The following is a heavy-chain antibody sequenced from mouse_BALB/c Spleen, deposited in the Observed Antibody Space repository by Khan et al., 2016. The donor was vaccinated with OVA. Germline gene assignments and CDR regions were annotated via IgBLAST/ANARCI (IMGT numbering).Heavy chain of an antibody. V-gene: IGHV3-2*02. CDR1: GYSFTGDYA. Sequence: EVQLQESGPGLVKPSQSLSLTCTVTGYSFTGDYAWNCIRHFPGNKLEWMVYLSSSATTNYTPALKSRISITRDTSKNHFFLQLNSVTTEDTATYYCARDGSRYNYAMDYWGQGTSVTVSS. J-gene: IGHJ4*01. CDR2: LSSSATT. D-gene: IGHD2-3*01. CDR3: ARDGSRYNYAMDY.